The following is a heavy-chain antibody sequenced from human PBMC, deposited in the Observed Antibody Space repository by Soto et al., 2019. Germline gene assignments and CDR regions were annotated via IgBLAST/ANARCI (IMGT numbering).Heavy chain of an antibody. CDR3: ARDSGEYYDYIWGSYRLTAPAETTVYYYYYMDV. CDR2: IKQDGSEK. Sequence: GGSLRLSCAASGFTFSSYWMSWVRQAPGKGLEWVANIKQDGSEKYYVDSVKGRFTISRDNAKNSLYLQMNSLRAEDTAVYYCARDSGEYYDYIWGSYRLTAPAETTVYYYYYMDVWGKGTTVTVSS. D-gene: IGHD3-16*02. V-gene: IGHV3-7*01. J-gene: IGHJ6*03. CDR1: GFTFSSYW.